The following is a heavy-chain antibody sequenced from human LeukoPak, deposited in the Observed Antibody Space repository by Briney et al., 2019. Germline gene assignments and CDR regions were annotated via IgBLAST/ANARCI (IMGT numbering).Heavy chain of an antibody. V-gene: IGHV3-74*01. Sequence: GGSLRLSCVASGFTFRNYAMGWVRQGPGKGLAYVSGIRGDGRFTSYADSVKGRFTISRDNAKNTLYLQMSSLGVEDTAVYYCATERFDGFDMWGQGTMVTVSS. D-gene: IGHD6-25*01. CDR3: ATERFDGFDM. CDR1: GFTFRNYA. CDR2: IRGDGRFT. J-gene: IGHJ3*02.